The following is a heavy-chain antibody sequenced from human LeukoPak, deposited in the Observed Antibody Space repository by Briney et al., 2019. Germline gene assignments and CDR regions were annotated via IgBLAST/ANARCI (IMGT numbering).Heavy chain of an antibody. D-gene: IGHD2-8*01. V-gene: IGHV1-2*02. J-gene: IGHJ6*03. CDR3: ARGPNHYYYMDF. Sequence: GASVKVSCKASGYTFTGYYMHWVRQAPGQGLEWMGWINPNSGGTNYAQKFQGRVTMTRDTSISTAYMELSGLTSDDTALYYCARGPNHYYYMDFWGKGTTVSVSS. CDR1: GYTFTGYY. CDR2: INPNSGGT.